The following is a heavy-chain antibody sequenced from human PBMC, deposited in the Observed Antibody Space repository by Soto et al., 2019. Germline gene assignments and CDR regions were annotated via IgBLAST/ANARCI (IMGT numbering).Heavy chain of an antibody. Sequence: GGSLRLSCVVSGFTFSDFGMHWVRQSPGEGLAWVASISKDGLDRYYSESVKGRFTISRDDSKNTVFLQMNSLKVEDTAAYFCASPREGQWLVFDHWGQRTLVTVSS. J-gene: IGHJ4*02. D-gene: IGHD6-19*01. V-gene: IGHV3-30*19. CDR2: ISKDGLDR. CDR3: ASPREGQWLVFDH. CDR1: GFTFSDFG.